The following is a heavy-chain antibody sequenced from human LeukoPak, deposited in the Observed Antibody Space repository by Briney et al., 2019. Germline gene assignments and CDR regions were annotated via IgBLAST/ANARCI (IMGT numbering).Heavy chain of an antibody. D-gene: IGHD1-26*01. Sequence: GGSLRLSCAASGFTFSDYYMSWIRQAPGQGLQWVSYISSSGSTIYYADSVKGRFTISRDNAKNSLYLQMNSVRAEDTAVYYCAREVGATTPDNWGQGTLVTVSS. V-gene: IGHV3-11*04. J-gene: IGHJ4*02. CDR2: ISSSGSTI. CDR1: GFTFSDYY. CDR3: AREVGATTPDN.